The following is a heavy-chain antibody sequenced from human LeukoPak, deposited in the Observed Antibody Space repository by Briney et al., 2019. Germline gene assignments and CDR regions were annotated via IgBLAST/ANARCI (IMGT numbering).Heavy chain of an antibody. D-gene: IGHD2-15*01. Sequence: ASVKVSCKVSGYTLTELSMHWVRQAPGKGLEWMGGFDPEDGETIYAQKFQGRVTMTEDTSTDTAYMELSGLRSEDTAVYYCATARRDCSGGSCYSAPYFDYWGQGTLVTVSS. V-gene: IGHV1-24*01. CDR3: ATARRDCSGGSCYSAPYFDY. CDR2: FDPEDGET. J-gene: IGHJ4*02. CDR1: GYTLTELS.